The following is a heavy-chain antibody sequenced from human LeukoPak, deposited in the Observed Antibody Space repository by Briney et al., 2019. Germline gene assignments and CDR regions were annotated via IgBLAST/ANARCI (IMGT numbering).Heavy chain of an antibody. Sequence: PGGSLRLSCAASGFTFRSYAMHWVRQAPGKGLEYVSTISSNGGSTYYANSVKGRFTISRDNSKNTLYLQMGSLRAEDMAVYYCARNYYDSSGHYSRFNYWGQGTLVTVSS. J-gene: IGHJ4*02. CDR1: GFTFRSYA. CDR2: ISSNGGST. D-gene: IGHD3-22*01. CDR3: ARNYYDSSGHYSRFNY. V-gene: IGHV3-64*01.